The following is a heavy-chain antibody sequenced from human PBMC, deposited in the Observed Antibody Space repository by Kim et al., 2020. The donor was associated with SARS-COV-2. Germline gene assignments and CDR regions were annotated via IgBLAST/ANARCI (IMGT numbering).Heavy chain of an antibody. CDR1: GFTFSSYS. Sequence: GGSLRLSCAASGFTFSSYSMNWVRQAPGKGLEWVSSISSSSSYIYYADSVKGRFTISRDNAKNSLYLQMNSLRAEDTAVYYCARDYGDVLPGFGYWGQGTLVTVSS. V-gene: IGHV3-21*01. D-gene: IGHD4-17*01. J-gene: IGHJ4*02. CDR2: ISSSSSYI. CDR3: ARDYGDVLPGFGY.